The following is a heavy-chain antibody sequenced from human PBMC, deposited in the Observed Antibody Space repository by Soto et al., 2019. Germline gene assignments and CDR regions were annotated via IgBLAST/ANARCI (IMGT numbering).Heavy chain of an antibody. V-gene: IGHV1-18*01. CDR2: ISVYNGNT. D-gene: IGHD2-15*01. J-gene: IGHJ4*02. CDR1: GYTFTTYG. Sequence: QVQLVQSGAEVKKPGASVKVSCTASGYTFTTYGISWVRQAPGQGLERMGWISVYNGNTNYAQKLQGRGTMTTDTATTTGDMEMRGRRSDYTAVYYCARAYCGGGRCYLPDYWCQGTLFTVSS. CDR3: ARAYCGGGRCYLPDY.